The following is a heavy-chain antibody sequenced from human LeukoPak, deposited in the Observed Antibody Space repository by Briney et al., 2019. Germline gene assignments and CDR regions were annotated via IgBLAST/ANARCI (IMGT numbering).Heavy chain of an antibody. D-gene: IGHD4-11*01. V-gene: IGHV3-30*18. CDR2: ISYDGSNK. Sequence: PGGSLRLSCAASGFTFSSYGMHWVRQAPGKGLEWVAVISYDGSNKYYADSVKGRFTISRDNSKNTRYLQMNSLRAEDTAVYYCAKDRKSGMTTVDYWGQGTLVTVSS. CDR3: AKDRKSGMTTVDY. J-gene: IGHJ4*02. CDR1: GFTFSSYG.